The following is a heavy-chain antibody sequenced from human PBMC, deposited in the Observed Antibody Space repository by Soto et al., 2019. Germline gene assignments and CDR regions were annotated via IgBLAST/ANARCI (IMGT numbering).Heavy chain of an antibody. CDR3: ARVMRKYGDYLLAFDI. Sequence: GGSLRLSCAASGFTFSSYWMSWVRQAPGKGLEWVANIKQDGSEKYYVDSVKGRFTISRDNAKNSLYLQMNSLRAEDTAVYYCARVMRKYGDYLLAFDIWGQGTMVTVSS. V-gene: IGHV3-7*01. J-gene: IGHJ3*02. CDR1: GFTFSSYW. D-gene: IGHD4-17*01. CDR2: IKQDGSEK.